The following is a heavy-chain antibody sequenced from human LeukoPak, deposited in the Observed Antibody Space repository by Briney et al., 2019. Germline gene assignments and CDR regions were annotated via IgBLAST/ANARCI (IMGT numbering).Heavy chain of an antibody. D-gene: IGHD6-13*01. CDR2: ISSSSSTI. V-gene: IGHV3-48*01. J-gene: IGHJ4*02. CDR3: ARDRSSGGIIAAAANGY. Sequence: GGSLRLSCAASGFTFSSYEMNWVRQAPGKGLEWVSYISSSSSTIYYADSVKGRFTISRDNAKNSLYLQMNSLRAEDTAVYYCARDRSSGGIIAAAANGYWGQGTLVTVSS. CDR1: GFTFSSYE.